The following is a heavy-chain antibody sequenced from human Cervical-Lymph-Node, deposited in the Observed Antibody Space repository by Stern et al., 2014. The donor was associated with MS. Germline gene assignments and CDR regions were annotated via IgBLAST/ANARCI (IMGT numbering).Heavy chain of an antibody. CDR2: INPTSGGT. Sequence: QVQLVQSGAEVKKPGTSVKVSCKASGYRFTDHYMHWVRQTPGQGLEWMGWINPTSGGTDYAQNLLVRITVTRDTSITPIYMELSGLRSDDTAVYYCAGAIQCYYGMDVWGQGTTVTVSS. CDR3: AGAIQCYYGMDV. CDR1: GYRFTDHY. D-gene: IGHD5-18*01. J-gene: IGHJ6*02. V-gene: IGHV1-2*02.